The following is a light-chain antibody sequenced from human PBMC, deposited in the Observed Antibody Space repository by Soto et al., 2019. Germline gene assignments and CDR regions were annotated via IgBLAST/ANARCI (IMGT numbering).Light chain of an antibody. CDR1: QSSSNW. V-gene: IGKV1-12*01. CDR3: QQANRFPIS. J-gene: IGKJ5*01. Sequence: DLQMTHSPSTLPASVGDRVTITCLASQSSSNWLAWYQQKPGKAPKLLIYGASSLQSGVPSRFSGSGSGTDFTLTISNLQPEDFATYYCQQANRFPISFGQGTRLEIK. CDR2: GAS.